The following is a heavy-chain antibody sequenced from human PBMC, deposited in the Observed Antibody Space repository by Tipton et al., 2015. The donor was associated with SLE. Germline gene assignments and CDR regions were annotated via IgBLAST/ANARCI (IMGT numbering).Heavy chain of an antibody. D-gene: IGHD3-10*01. V-gene: IGHV1-18*01. CDR1: GYTFTSYG. CDR3: ARLHFGEPIGRHDY. J-gene: IGHJ4*02. Sequence: QLVQSGAEVKKPGASVKVSCKASGYTFTSYGISWVRQAPGQGLEWMGWISAYNGNTNYAQKLQGRVTMTTDTSTSTAYMELSRLRSDDTAGYYCARLHFGEPIGRHDYWGQGTLVTVSS. CDR2: ISAYNGNT.